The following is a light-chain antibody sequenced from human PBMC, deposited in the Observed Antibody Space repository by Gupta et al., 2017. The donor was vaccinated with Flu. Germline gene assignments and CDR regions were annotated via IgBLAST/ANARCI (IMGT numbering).Light chain of an antibody. Sequence: NFLLSPSPSASASPGKTVTIFCTRSIRSIATHYVQWYQQRPGTSPTTVIYEDKQRRSGVPDRYSGSIDSSANSATVTNTGLKAEDVADYFCQSNDSNTRGVVFGGGTRLTVL. V-gene: IGLV6-57*01. CDR1: IRSIATHY. CDR3: QSNDSNTRGVV. J-gene: IGLJ2*01. CDR2: EDK.